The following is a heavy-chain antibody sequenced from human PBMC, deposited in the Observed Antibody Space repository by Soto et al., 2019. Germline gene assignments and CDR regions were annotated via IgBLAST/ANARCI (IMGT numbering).Heavy chain of an antibody. D-gene: IGHD2-15*01. J-gene: IGHJ4*02. V-gene: IGHV4-39*01. Sequence: QLQLQESGPGLVKPSETLSLTCPVSGGSISSSSYYWGWILQPPGKGLEWIGSIYDSGSTYYNPSLKSRVTMSVDTSKHQFSLKLSSVTAAETAVYYCAAPRQTVDFDYWGQVILVTVSS. CDR1: GGSISSSSYY. CDR3: AAPRQTVDFDY. CDR2: IYDSGST.